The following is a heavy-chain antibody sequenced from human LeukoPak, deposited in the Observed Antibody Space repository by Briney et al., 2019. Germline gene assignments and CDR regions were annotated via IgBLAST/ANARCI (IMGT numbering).Heavy chain of an antibody. CDR1: GFTFSSYA. Sequence: GGSLRLSCAASGFTFSSYAMHWVRQAPGKGLEYVSAISSNGGSTYYADSVKGRFTISRDNSKNTLYLQMSSLRAEDTAVYYCVKGMEDYDILTGVLDVWGQGTTVTVSS. V-gene: IGHV3-64D*06. CDR2: ISSNGGST. J-gene: IGHJ6*02. CDR3: VKGMEDYDILTGVLDV. D-gene: IGHD3-9*01.